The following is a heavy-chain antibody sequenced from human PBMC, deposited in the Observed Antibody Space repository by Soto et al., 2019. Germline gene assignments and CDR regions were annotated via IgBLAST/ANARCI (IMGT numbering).Heavy chain of an antibody. V-gene: IGHV3-21*01. CDR2: ISSSSSYI. CDR1: GFTFSSYS. CDR3: ATTTYDTSGCCSDY. Sequence: GGPLRLTCAASGFTFSSYSMNWVRQAPGKGLEWVSSISSSSSYIYYADSVKGRFTISRDNAKNSLYLQMNSLRAEDTAVYFCATTTYDTSGCCSDYWGQGTLVTVSS. J-gene: IGHJ4*02. D-gene: IGHD3-22*01.